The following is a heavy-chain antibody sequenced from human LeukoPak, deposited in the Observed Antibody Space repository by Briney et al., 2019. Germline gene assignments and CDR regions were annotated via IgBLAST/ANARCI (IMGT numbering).Heavy chain of an antibody. D-gene: IGHD3-22*01. CDR3: ARDSWYYDSSGYYHVDYFDY. J-gene: IGHJ4*02. V-gene: IGHV4-59*01. Sequence: PSETLSLTCTVSGGSISSYYWSWIRQPPGKGLEWIGYIYYSGSTNYNPSLKSRVTISVDTSKNQFSLKLSSVTAADTAVYYCARDSWYYDSSGYYHVDYFDYWSQGTLVTVSS. CDR2: IYYSGST. CDR1: GGSISSYY.